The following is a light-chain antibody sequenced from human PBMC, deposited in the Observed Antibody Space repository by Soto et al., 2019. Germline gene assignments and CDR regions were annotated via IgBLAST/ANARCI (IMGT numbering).Light chain of an antibody. CDR3: QQYGSSPLT. CDR2: DAS. V-gene: IGKV3-20*01. Sequence: EIVLTQSPGTLSLSPGERATLSCRASQSVSSSYLAWYQQKPGQAPRLLIYDASSRASGIPDRFSGSGSGTAVTLTISRLEPEDFAVYYCQQYGSSPLTFGQGTKVEIK. CDR1: QSVSSSY. J-gene: IGKJ1*01.